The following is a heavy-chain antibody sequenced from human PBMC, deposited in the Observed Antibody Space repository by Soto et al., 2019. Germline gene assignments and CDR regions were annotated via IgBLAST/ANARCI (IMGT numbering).Heavy chain of an antibody. Sequence: GASVKVSCKASGYTFTSYYMHWVRQAPGQGLEWMGIINPSGGSTSYAQKFQGRVTMTRDTSTSTVYMELSSLRSEDTAVYYCARAGFWSGYSSDYYMDVWGKGTTVTVSS. D-gene: IGHD3-3*01. CDR1: GYTFTSYY. J-gene: IGHJ6*03. V-gene: IGHV1-46*03. CDR2: INPSGGST. CDR3: ARAGFWSGYSSDYYMDV.